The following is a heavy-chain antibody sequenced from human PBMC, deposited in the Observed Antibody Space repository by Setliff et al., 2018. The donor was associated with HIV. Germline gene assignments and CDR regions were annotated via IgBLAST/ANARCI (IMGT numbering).Heavy chain of an antibody. CDR1: GFTFGRHW. Sequence: PGGSLRLSCAASGFTFGRHWMSWVRQAPGKGLEWVSLLWRDEVGEYYADSVKGRFSISRDNSKNTVNLQMSSLIGEDTAVYYCAKDRYSTGWHLDHWGQGTPVTVSS. D-gene: IGHD6-19*01. J-gene: IGHJ4*02. CDR2: LWRDEVGE. V-gene: IGHV3-30*02. CDR3: AKDRYSTGWHLDH.